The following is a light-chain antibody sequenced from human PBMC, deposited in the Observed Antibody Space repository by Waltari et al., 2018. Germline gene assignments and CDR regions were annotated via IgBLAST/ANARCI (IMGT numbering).Light chain of an antibody. V-gene: IGLV2-23*01. Sequence: QSALTQPASVSGSPGQSITLSCTGTSNDIGNYDLVSWYQQRPGEAPKLLMYGATKRPSGVSKRFSGSKSGKTASLTISGLQTEDEADYYCFSFLAANSFVFGPGTKVTVL. CDR3: FSFLAANSFV. CDR1: SNDIGNYDL. CDR2: GAT. J-gene: IGLJ1*01.